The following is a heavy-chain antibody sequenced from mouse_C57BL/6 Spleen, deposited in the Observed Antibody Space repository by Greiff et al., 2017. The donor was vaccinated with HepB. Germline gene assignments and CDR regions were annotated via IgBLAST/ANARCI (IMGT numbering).Heavy chain of an antibody. J-gene: IGHJ2*01. CDR3: AREWLRRGYFDY. CDR2: ISTYYGDA. D-gene: IGHD2-2*01. Sequence: QVHVKQSGPELVRPGVSVKISCKGSGYTFTDYAMHWVKQSHAKSLEWIGVISTYYGDASYNQKFKDKATMTVDKSSSTAYMELARLTSEDSAVYYCAREWLRRGYFDYWGQGTTLTVSS. CDR1: GYTFTDYA. V-gene: IGHV1-67*01.